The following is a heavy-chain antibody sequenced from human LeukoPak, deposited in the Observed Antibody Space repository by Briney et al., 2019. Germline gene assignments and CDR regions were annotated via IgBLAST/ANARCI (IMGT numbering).Heavy chain of an antibody. J-gene: IGHJ4*02. CDR1: GFTFSSYS. CDR2: ISSSSSTI. CDR3: ANDFWSGYYRIDY. V-gene: IGHV3-48*01. Sequence: HPGGSLRLSCAASGFTFSSYSMNWVRQAPGKGLEWVSYISSSSSTIYYADSVKGRFTISRDNSKNTLYLQMNSLRAEDTAVYYCANDFWSGYYRIDYWGQGTLVTVSS. D-gene: IGHD3-3*01.